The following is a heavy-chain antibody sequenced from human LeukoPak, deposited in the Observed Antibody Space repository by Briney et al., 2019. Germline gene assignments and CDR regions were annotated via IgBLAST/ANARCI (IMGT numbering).Heavy chain of an antibody. CDR3: ARDLPYYGGKPRTV. Sequence: ASVKVSCKVSGYTLTELSMHWVRQAPGKGLEWMGGFDPEDGETSYAQKFQGRVTMTRDMSTSTVYMELSSLRSEDTAVYYCARDLPYYGGKPRTVWGQGTMVTVSS. J-gene: IGHJ3*01. CDR1: GYTLTELS. D-gene: IGHD4-23*01. V-gene: IGHV1-24*01. CDR2: FDPEDGET.